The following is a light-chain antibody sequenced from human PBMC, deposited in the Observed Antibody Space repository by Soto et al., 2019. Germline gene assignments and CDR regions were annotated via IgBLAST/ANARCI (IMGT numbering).Light chain of an antibody. Sequence: IVFKQSTGTRSLYPGDSAALSCRASQPVSSDFLAWYQQKPGQAPRLLIYDASNMATGIPARFSGSGSGTDFTLTISSLEPEDFAVYYCQQRSNCPPTFGRGTKVDI. CDR3: QQRSNCPPT. J-gene: IGKJ1*01. CDR2: DAS. V-gene: IGKV3-11*01. CDR1: QPVSSD.